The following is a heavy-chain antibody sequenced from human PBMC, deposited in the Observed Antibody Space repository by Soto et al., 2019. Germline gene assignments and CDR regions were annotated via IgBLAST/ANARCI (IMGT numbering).Heavy chain of an antibody. D-gene: IGHD3-3*01. CDR3: AHRVLRTVFGLVTTTAIYFDF. CDR1: GFSLTTSGVG. V-gene: IGHV2-5*02. Sequence: QITLNESGPTQVKPRQTLTLTCTFSGFSLTTSGVGVGWIRNSPGKAPEWLALIYGDDDKRYSPSLKSRLTITKDTSKNQVVLTMADLDPADTATYYCAHRVLRTVFGLVTTTAIYFDFWGQGTPVAVSS. CDR2: IYGDDDK. J-gene: IGHJ4*02.